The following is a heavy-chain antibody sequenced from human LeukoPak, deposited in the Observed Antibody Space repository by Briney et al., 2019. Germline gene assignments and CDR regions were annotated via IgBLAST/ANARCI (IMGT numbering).Heavy chain of an antibody. Sequence: ASVKVSCKASGYTFTSYYMHWVRQAPGRGLEWMGIINPSGGSTSYAQKFQGRVTMTRDTSTSTVYMELSSLRSEDTAVYYCAKDSSSSYYFDYWGQGTLVTVSS. CDR1: GYTFTSYY. V-gene: IGHV1-46*01. J-gene: IGHJ4*02. CDR3: AKDSSSSYYFDY. CDR2: INPSGGST. D-gene: IGHD6-13*01.